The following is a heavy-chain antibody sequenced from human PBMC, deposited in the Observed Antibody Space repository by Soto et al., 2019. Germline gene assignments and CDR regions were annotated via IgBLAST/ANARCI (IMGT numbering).Heavy chain of an antibody. CDR2: ISSTSRTI. J-gene: IGHJ4*02. V-gene: IGHV3-48*01. D-gene: IGHD6-19*01. Sequence: GGSLRLSCAASGFTFSSYGMNWVRQAPGKGLEWVSYISSTSRTIYYADSVKGRFTKSRDNAKNSLYLQMNSLRAEDTAVYYCAKEAPRAGAYFDYWGQGA. CDR3: AKEAPRAGAYFDY. CDR1: GFTFSSYG.